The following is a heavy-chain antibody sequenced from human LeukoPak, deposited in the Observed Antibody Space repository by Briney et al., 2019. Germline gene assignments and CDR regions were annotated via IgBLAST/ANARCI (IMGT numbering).Heavy chain of an antibody. D-gene: IGHD6-6*01. CDR1: GFTFDDYG. V-gene: IGHV3-9*01. J-gene: IGHJ5*02. CDR3: AKGPYIAARPGWFDP. CDR2: ISWNSGSI. Sequence: GGSLRLSCAASGFTFDDYGMNWVRQAPGKGLEWVSGISWNSGSIGYADSVKGRFTISRDNAKNSLYLQMNSLRAEDTALYYCAKGPYIAARPGWFDPWGQGTLVTVSS.